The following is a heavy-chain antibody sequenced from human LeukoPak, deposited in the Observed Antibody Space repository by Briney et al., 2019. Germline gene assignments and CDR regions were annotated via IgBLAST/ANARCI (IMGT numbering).Heavy chain of an antibody. CDR2: ISYDGSNK. V-gene: IGHV3-30*18. CDR1: GFTFSSYG. J-gene: IGHJ4*02. D-gene: IGHD6-13*01. CDR3: AKDRIAAAGYFDY. Sequence: PGGSLRLSCAASGFTFSSYGMHWVRQAPGKGLEWVAVISYDGSNKYYADSVKGRFTISRDNSKNTLYLQMNSLRAVDTAVYYCAKDRIAAAGYFDYWGQGTLVTVSS.